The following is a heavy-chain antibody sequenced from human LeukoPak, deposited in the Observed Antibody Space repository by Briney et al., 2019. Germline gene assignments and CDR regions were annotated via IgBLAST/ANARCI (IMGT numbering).Heavy chain of an antibody. Sequence: GGSLRLSCAASGFTFSSYAMSWVRQAPGKGLEWVSVIYSGGSTYYADSVKGRFTISRDNSKNTLYLQMNSLRAEDTAVYYCARERLHGAFDIWGQGTMVTVSS. CDR2: IYSGGST. D-gene: IGHD2-15*01. CDR1: GFTFSSYA. J-gene: IGHJ3*02. V-gene: IGHV3-53*01. CDR3: ARERLHGAFDI.